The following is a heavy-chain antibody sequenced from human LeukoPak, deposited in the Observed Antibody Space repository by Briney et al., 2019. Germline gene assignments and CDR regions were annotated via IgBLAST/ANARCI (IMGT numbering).Heavy chain of an antibody. CDR3: ARLGVVAATGH. Sequence: NPGGSLRLSCVASGFTFSSYSMNWVRQAPGKGLEWVSSISSSSSYIYYADSVKGRFTISRDNAKNSLYLQMNSLRAEDTAVYYCARLGVVAATGHWGQGTLVTVSS. J-gene: IGHJ4*02. V-gene: IGHV3-21*04. CDR2: ISSSSSYI. CDR1: GFTFSSYS. D-gene: IGHD2-15*01.